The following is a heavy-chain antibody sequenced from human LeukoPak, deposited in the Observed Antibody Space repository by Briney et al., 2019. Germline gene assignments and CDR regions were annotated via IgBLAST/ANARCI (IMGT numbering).Heavy chain of an antibody. CDR1: GGSISSSSYH. V-gene: IGHV4-39*01. Sequence: KPSETLSLTSTVSGGSISSSSYHWGWIRQPPGKGLGWIGSIYYSGSTYYNPSLKSRVTISVDTSKKKFSLKLTSVTAADTAVYYCARQQTYHYYGMDVWGQGTTVTVSS. CDR2: IYYSGST. J-gene: IGHJ6*02. CDR3: ARQQTYHYYGMDV.